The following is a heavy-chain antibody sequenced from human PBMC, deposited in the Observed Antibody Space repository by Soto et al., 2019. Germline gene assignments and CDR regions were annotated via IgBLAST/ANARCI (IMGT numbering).Heavy chain of an antibody. D-gene: IGHD4-17*01. Sequence: SETLSLTCTVSGGSVTNSSYYWGWIRQSPGKGLEWIGSVYYRGRSYSKSSVKSRVTISVDTSKNRFSLSLNSVTASDTAVYFCVSQRTTVPTQAYFDYWGPGALVTSPQ. V-gene: IGHV4-39*01. CDR3: VSQRTTVPTQAYFDY. J-gene: IGHJ4*02. CDR2: VYYRGRS. CDR1: GGSVTNSSYY.